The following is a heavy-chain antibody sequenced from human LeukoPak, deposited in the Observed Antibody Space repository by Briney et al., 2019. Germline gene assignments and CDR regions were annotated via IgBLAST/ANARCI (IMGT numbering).Heavy chain of an antibody. CDR2: IRYDGSNK. J-gene: IGHJ4*02. D-gene: IGHD1-26*01. CDR1: AFIFSSYG. Sequence: PGGCLSLSCAASAFIFSSYGMHWVRQAPGKGLEWVAFIRYDGSNKYYADSVKGRFTISRDNSKNTLYLQMNSLRAEDTAVYYCAKDYSGSNTSWGQGTLVTVSS. CDR3: AKDYSGSNTS. V-gene: IGHV3-30*02.